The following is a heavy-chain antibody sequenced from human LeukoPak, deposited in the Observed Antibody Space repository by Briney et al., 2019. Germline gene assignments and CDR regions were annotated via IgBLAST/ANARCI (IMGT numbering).Heavy chain of an antibody. V-gene: IGHV3-11*04. J-gene: IGHJ6*03. CDR1: GFILSDYY. CDR2: ISRSGSII. Sequence: PGGSLRLSCAVSGFILSDYYFTWIRQAPGKGLEWVSKISRSGSIIHYADSVKGRFTISRDNTKNSVHLQMNSLRAEDTAVYFCAGLRRAYYYYMDVWGKGTTVTVSS. CDR3: AGLRRAYYYYMDV.